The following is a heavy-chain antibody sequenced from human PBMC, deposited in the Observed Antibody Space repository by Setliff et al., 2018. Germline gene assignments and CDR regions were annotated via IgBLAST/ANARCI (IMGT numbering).Heavy chain of an antibody. CDR3: ARDPWQWLTTFASAEYFQH. CDR1: GGTFSSYA. V-gene: IGHV1-69*06. D-gene: IGHD6-19*01. CDR2: ITPIFGTA. J-gene: IGHJ1*01. Sequence: SVKVSCKASGGTFSSYAISWVRQAPGQGLEWMGRITPIFGTANYAQKFQGRVTITADKSTSTAYMELSSLRSEDTAVYYCARDPWQWLTTFASAEYFQHWGQGTLVTVS.